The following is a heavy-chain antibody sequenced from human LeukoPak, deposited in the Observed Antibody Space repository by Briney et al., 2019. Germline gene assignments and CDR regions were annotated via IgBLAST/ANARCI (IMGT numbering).Heavy chain of an antibody. Sequence: GSVQGSCKASGYTFTSDYMHCVRPAPAQGLEWMGIINPSGGSTSYAQQFQGRVSMTRDMSTSTVYMELSSLRSEDSAVYYCARVGRTGTLYFDYWGQGTLVTVSS. CDR2: INPSGGST. V-gene: IGHV1-46*01. CDR3: ARVGRTGTLYFDY. D-gene: IGHD1-7*01. CDR1: GYTFTSDY. J-gene: IGHJ4*02.